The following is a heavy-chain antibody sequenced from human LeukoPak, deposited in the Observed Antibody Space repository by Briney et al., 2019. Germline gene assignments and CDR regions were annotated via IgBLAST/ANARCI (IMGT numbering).Heavy chain of an antibody. J-gene: IGHJ4*02. CDR1: GFTFSTYW. CDR2: VNSDGSRT. CDR3: AKESGKFDY. Sequence: GGSLRLSCAASGFTFSTYWMHWVRQAPGKGLVWVSRVNSDGSRTGYADSVKGRFSISRDNSKNSLYLQMNSLRPEDTAMYYCAKESGKFDYWGQGTLVAVSS. V-gene: IGHV3-74*01.